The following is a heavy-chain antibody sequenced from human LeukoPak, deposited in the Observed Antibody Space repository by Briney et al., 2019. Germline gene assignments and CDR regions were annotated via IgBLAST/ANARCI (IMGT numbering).Heavy chain of an antibody. J-gene: IGHJ4*02. D-gene: IGHD1-7*01. CDR2: IKSKTDGGTT. V-gene: IGHV3-15*01. CDR1: GFTFSNAW. CDR3: ITYNWNYAVGKDY. Sequence: TGGSLRLSCAASGFTFSNAWMSWVRQAPGKGLEWVGRIKSKTDGGTTDYAAPVKGRFTISRDNSKNTVHLQMNSLRAEDTAVYYCITYNWNYAVGKDYWGQGTLVTVSS.